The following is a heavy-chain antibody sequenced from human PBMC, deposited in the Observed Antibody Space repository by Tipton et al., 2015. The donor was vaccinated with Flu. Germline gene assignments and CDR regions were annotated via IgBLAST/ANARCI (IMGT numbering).Heavy chain of an antibody. V-gene: IGHV4-4*07. CDR1: GGSISSYY. D-gene: IGHD3-10*01. Sequence: TLSLTCTVSGGSISSYYWSWIRQPAGKGLEWIGRIYTSGRTNYNPSLKSRVTMSVDTSKNQFSLKLNSVTAADTAVYYCARGIITMVRGFAFDIWGQGTMVTVSS. CDR3: ARGIITMVRGFAFDI. J-gene: IGHJ3*02. CDR2: IYTSGRT.